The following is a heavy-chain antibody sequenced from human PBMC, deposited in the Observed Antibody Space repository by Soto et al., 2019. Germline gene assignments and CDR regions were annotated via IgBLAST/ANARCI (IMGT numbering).Heavy chain of an antibody. V-gene: IGHV4-34*01. CDR2: INHSGST. CDR1: GGSFSGYD. Sequence: XETLALTCAVYGGSFSGYDWSWIRQPPGKGLEWIGEINHSGSTNYNPSLKSRVTISVDTSKNQFSLKLSSVTAADTAVYYCARGQRLDAFDIWGQGTMVTVSS. J-gene: IGHJ3*02. D-gene: IGHD6-19*01. CDR3: ARGQRLDAFDI.